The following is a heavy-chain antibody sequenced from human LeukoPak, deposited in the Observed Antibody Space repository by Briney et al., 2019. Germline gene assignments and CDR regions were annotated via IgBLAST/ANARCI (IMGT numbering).Heavy chain of an antibody. CDR1: GFTFSSYA. CDR3: ARGAPIYCSGGSCYHPYYYYGMDV. CDR2: ISGNGGST. D-gene: IGHD2-15*01. J-gene: IGHJ6*02. Sequence: GGSLRLSCSASGFTFSSYAMHWVRQAPGKGLEYVSAISGNGGSTYYADSVKGRFTISRDNSKNTLYLQMNSLRAEDTAVYYCARGAPIYCSGGSCYHPYYYYGMDVWGQGTTVTVSS. V-gene: IGHV3-64*04.